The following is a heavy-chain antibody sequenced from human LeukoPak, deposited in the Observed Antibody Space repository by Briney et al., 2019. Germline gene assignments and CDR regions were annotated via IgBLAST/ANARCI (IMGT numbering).Heavy chain of an antibody. Sequence: SETLSLTCTVSGGSISSYYWSWIRQPPGKGLEWIGYIYYSGSTNYNPSLKSRVTISVDTSKNQFSLKLSSVTAADTAVYYCASSYSSGWLGAFDIWGQGTMVTVSS. CDR3: ASSYSSGWLGAFDI. J-gene: IGHJ3*02. V-gene: IGHV4-59*08. CDR2: IYYSGST. D-gene: IGHD6-19*01. CDR1: GGSISSYY.